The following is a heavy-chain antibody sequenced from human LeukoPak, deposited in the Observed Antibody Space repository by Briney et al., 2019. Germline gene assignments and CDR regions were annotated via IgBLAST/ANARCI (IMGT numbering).Heavy chain of an antibody. CDR1: GDSISSSSYY. CDR2: IYYSGST. Sequence: SETLSLTCTVSGDSISSSSYYWGWIRQPPGKGLEWIGSIYYSGSTYYNPSLKSRVTISVDTSKNQFSLKLSSVTAADTAVYYCARHGDTAMVPYYFDYWGQGTLVTVSS. CDR3: ARHGDTAMVPYYFDY. D-gene: IGHD5-18*01. J-gene: IGHJ4*02. V-gene: IGHV4-39*01.